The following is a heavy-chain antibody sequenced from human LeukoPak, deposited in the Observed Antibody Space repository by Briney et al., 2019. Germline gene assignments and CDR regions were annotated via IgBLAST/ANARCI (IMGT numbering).Heavy chain of an antibody. V-gene: IGHV4-4*07. CDR1: GGFISSYY. CDR3: ARTQYCGGDCYPN. D-gene: IGHD2-21*02. J-gene: IGHJ4*02. CDR2: IYTSGST. Sequence: SETLSPTCTVSGGFISSYYWSWIRQPAGKGLEWIGRIYTSGSTNYNPSLKSRVTMSVDTSKNPFSLKLSSVTAADTAVYYCARTQYCGGDCYPNWGQGTLVTVSS.